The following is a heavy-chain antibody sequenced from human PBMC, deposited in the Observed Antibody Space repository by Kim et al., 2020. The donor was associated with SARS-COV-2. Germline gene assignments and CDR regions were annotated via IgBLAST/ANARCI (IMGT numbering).Heavy chain of an antibody. CDR3: ARAYYYDSSGDFGY. CDR2: ISSSSYI. Sequence: GGSLRLSCAASGFTFSSYSMNWVRQAPGKGLEWVSSISSSSYIYYADSVKGRFTISRDNAKNSLYLQMNSLRAEDTAVYYCARAYYYDSSGDFGYWGQGTLVTVSS. J-gene: IGHJ4*02. V-gene: IGHV3-21*01. D-gene: IGHD3-22*01. CDR1: GFTFSSYS.